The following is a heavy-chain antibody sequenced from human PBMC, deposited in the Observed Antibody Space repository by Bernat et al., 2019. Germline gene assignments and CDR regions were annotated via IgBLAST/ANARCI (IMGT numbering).Heavy chain of an antibody. CDR2: MNPNSGNT. V-gene: IGHV1-8*01. CDR3: ASSPTEVFDP. Sequence: QVQLVQSGAEVKKPGASVKVSCKSSGYTFTSYDINWVRQATGQGLEWMGWMNPNSGNTGYAQKFQGRVTMTSNTCISTADMELSSLRSEDTAVDYWASSPTEVFDPWGQGTLVTVSS. J-gene: IGHJ5*02. CDR1: GYTFTSYD.